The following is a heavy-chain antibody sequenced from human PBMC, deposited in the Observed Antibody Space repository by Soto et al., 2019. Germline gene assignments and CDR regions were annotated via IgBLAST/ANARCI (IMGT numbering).Heavy chain of an antibody. V-gene: IGHV4-31*03. CDR1: GGSSRSVGSY. CDR3: ARDYGGNQKCDS. D-gene: IGHD4-17*01. Sequence: QVHLQESGPGLVKPSQTLSLTCSVSGGSSRSVGSYWSWIRQHPGRCLDYIGYIYYSGSTYYNPTLKSRVSLSVDTSTNQFSLKLLSVTAADTAVYFCARDYGGNQKCDSWCQGALVTGSS. CDR2: IYYSGST. J-gene: IGHJ4*02.